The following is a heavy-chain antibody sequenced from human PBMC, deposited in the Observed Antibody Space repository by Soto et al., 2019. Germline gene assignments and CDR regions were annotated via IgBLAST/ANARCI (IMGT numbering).Heavy chain of an antibody. CDR1: GYTLTELS. V-gene: IGHV1-24*01. CDR2: FDPEDGET. Sequence: ASVKVSCKVSGYTLTELSMHWVRQAPGKGLEWMGGFDPEDGETIYAQKFQGRVTMTEDTSTDTAYMELSSLRSEDTAVYYCATNLKSYYSYGMDVWGQGTTVTVSS. CDR3: ATNLKSYYSYGMDV. J-gene: IGHJ6*02.